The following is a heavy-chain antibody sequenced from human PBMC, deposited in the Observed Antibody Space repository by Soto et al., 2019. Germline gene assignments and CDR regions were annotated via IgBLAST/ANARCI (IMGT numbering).Heavy chain of an antibody. CDR3: AKLEFYYGSGSRYYYYAMDV. J-gene: IGHJ6*02. V-gene: IGHV1-69*13. CDR2: IIPLFGTA. Sequence: SVKVSCKASGGTFTNYAISWVRQAPGQGLEWMGGIIPLFGTATYSQNFQGRVTITADESTSTAYMELSSLRSEDTAVYYCAKLEFYYGSGSRYYYYAMDVWGQGTTVTVSS. CDR1: GGTFTNYA. D-gene: IGHD3-10*01.